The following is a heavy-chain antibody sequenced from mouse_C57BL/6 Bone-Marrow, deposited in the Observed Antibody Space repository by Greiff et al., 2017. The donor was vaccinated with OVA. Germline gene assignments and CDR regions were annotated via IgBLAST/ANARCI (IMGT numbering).Heavy chain of an antibody. D-gene: IGHD2-4*01. CDR2: IDPSDSYT. CDR1: GYTFTSYW. J-gene: IGHJ4*01. V-gene: IGHV1-69*01. CDR3: ARPRYDYDEGYAMDY. Sequence: QVQLQQPGAELVMPGASVKLSCKASGYTFTSYWMHWVKQRPGQGLEWIGEIDPSDSYTNYNQKFKGKSTLTVDKSSSTAYMQLSSLTSEDSAVYYCARPRYDYDEGYAMDYWGQGTSVTVSA.